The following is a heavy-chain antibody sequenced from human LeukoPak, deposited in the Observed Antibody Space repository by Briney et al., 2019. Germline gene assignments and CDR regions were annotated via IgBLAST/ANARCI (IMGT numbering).Heavy chain of an antibody. CDR1: DGSISSYY. J-gene: IGHJ4*02. Sequence: SETLSLTCTVSDGSISSYYWSWIRQPAGKGLEWIGRIYTSGSTNYNPSLKSRVTISVDTSKNQFSLKLSSVTAADTAVYYCARHPWGGYSGYEFGYWGQGTLVTVSS. D-gene: IGHD5-12*01. CDR2: IYTSGST. V-gene: IGHV4-4*07. CDR3: ARHPWGGYSGYEFGY.